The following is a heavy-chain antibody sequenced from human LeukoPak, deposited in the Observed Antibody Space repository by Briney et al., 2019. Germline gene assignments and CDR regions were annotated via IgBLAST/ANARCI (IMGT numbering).Heavy chain of an antibody. CDR1: GFTFSSYG. Sequence: PGGSLRLSCAASGFTFSSYGMHWVRQAPGKGLEWVAVISYDGSNKYYADSVKGRFTISRDNSKNTLYLQMNSLRAEDTAVYYCAKVDGDYVGFDYWGQGTLVTVSS. CDR2: ISYDGSNK. D-gene: IGHD4-17*01. J-gene: IGHJ4*02. V-gene: IGHV3-30*18. CDR3: AKVDGDYVGFDY.